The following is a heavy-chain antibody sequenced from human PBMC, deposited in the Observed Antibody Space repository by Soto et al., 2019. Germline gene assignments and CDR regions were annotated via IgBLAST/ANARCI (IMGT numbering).Heavy chain of an antibody. CDR3: ARGVEDSSGWYPGHYYYYGMDV. CDR1: GGTFSSYA. Sequence: SVKVSCKXSGGTFSSYAISWVRQAPGQGLEWMGGIIPIFGTANYAQKFQGRVTITADESTSTAYMELSSLRSEDTAVYYCARGVEDSSGWYPGHYYYYGMDVWGQGTTVTVSS. V-gene: IGHV1-69*13. CDR2: IIPIFGTA. J-gene: IGHJ6*02. D-gene: IGHD6-19*01.